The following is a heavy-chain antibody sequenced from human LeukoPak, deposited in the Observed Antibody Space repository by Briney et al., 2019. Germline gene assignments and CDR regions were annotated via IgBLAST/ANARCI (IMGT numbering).Heavy chain of an antibody. CDR2: ISSSSSYI. D-gene: IGHD1-26*01. CDR3: ARAIVGATKPPFDY. Sequence: GGSLRLSCAASGFTFSSYSMNWVRQAPGKGLEWVSSISSSSSYIYYADSVKGRFTISRDNAKNSLYLQMNSLRVEDTAVYYCARAIVGATKPPFDYWGQGTLVTVSS. V-gene: IGHV3-21*01. J-gene: IGHJ4*02. CDR1: GFTFSSYS.